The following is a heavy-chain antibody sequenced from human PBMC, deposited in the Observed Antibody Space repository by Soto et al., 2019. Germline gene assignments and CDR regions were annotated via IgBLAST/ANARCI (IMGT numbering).Heavy chain of an antibody. CDR1: GFTFRTYW. D-gene: IGHD6-13*01. J-gene: IGHJ6*02. Sequence: EVQLVESGGGLVQPGGSLRLSCGASGFTFRTYWLSWVRQVPGKGLWWVANINQDGSGKNYVDSVKGRFTISRDNAKNSLYLQMSSLRAEDTALYYCARDGSTSWYSSDYHGMAVWGQGTTVTVSS. V-gene: IGHV3-7*05. CDR3: ARDGSTSWYSSDYHGMAV. CDR2: INQDGSGK.